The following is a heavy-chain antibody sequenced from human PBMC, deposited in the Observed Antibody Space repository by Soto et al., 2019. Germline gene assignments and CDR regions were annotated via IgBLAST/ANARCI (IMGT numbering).Heavy chain of an antibody. J-gene: IGHJ4*02. V-gene: IGHV1-58*01. CDR2: IVVGSGNT. Sequence: QMQLVQSGPEVKKPGTSVKVSCKASGFTFTSSAVQWVRQARGQRLEWIGWIVVGSGNTNYAQKFQERVTITRDMSTSTAYMELSSLRSEATAVYYCAAPTAVAGVYWGQGTLVTVCS. D-gene: IGHD6-19*01. CDR3: AAPTAVAGVY. CDR1: GFTFTSSA.